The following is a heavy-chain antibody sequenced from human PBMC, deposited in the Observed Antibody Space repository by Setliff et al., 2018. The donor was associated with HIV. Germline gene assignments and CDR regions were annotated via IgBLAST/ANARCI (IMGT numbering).Heavy chain of an antibody. V-gene: IGHV3-30*02. CDR3: TRDPTPKELWFFSGYYSDY. CDR1: GFNFSNYG. J-gene: IGHJ4*02. CDR2: IASDVSKT. D-gene: IGHD3-10*01. Sequence: PGGSLRLSCAASGFNFSNYGMHWVRQAPGKGLEWVAFIASDVSKTHIADSVKGRFTISRDNSKNMLYLQMNSLSADDTAVYYCTRDPTPKELWFFSGYYSDYWGQGTLVTVSS.